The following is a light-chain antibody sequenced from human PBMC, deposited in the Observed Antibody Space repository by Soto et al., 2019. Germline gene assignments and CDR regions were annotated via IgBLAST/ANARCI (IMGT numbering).Light chain of an antibody. V-gene: IGKV3-15*01. CDR1: QTVSSN. CDR2: FAS. Sequence: EIVMTQSPATLSVSPGEKATLSCRASQTVSSNLAWYQQKPGQAPRLLIYFASTRATGIPARFSGSGSGTEFTLTISSLQSEDFAVYYCQQYNQWPLTFGGGTKAETK. CDR3: QQYNQWPLT. J-gene: IGKJ4*01.